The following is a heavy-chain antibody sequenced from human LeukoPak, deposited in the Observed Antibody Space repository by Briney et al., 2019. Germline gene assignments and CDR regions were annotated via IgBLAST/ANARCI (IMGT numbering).Heavy chain of an antibody. V-gene: IGHV3-7*01. Sequence: GGSLRLSCAASGFTFSSNWMSWVRQAPGSGLEWVANIKQDGSETYYVDSVEGRFTISRDNAKNSLYLQMNSLRAEDTAVYYCARRYYDNFDYWGQGTLVTVSS. CDR3: ARRYYDNFDY. J-gene: IGHJ4*02. D-gene: IGHD3-22*01. CDR1: GFTFSSNW. CDR2: IKQDGSET.